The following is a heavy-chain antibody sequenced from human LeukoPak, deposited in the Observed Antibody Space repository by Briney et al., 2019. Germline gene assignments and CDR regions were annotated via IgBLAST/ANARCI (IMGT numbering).Heavy chain of an antibody. V-gene: IGHV6-1*01. CDR3: ARDWEPPGIAVAGTPYGGFYYFDY. CDR1: GDSVSSNSAA. Sequence: SQTLSLTCAISGDSVSSNSAAWNWIRQSPSRGLEWLGRTYYRSKWHNDYAVSVKSRITINPDTSKNQFSLQLNSVTPEDTAVYYCARDWEPPGIAVAGTPYGGFYYFDYWGQGTLVTVSS. J-gene: IGHJ4*02. CDR2: TYYRSKWHN. D-gene: IGHD6-19*01.